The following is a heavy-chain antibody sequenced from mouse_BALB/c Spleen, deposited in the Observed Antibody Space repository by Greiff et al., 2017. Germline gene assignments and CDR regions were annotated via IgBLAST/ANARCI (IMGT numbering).Heavy chain of an antibody. V-gene: IGHV1S22*01. CDR1: GYTFTSYW. CDR2: IYPGSGST. CDR3: TSRGDY. J-gene: IGHJ4*01. Sequence: LQQPGSELVRPGASVKLSCKAPGYTFTSYWMHWVKQRPGQGLEWIGNIYPGSGSTNYDEKFKSKATLTVDTSSSTAYMQLSSLTSEDSAVYYCTSRGDYWGQGTSVTVSS.